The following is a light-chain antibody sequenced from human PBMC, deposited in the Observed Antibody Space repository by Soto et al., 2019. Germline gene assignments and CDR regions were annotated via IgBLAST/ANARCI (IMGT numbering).Light chain of an antibody. CDR3: PVWDSSSDHVV. V-gene: IGLV1-44*01. CDR2: SDN. CDR1: SSNIGTNT. Sequence: QSVLTQPPSASGTPGQRVTISCSGSSSNIGTNTVIWYQQLPGAAPKLLIYSDNQRPSGVPDRFSGSKSGTSASLAISGLQSEDEADYYCPVWDSSSDHVVFGGGTKVTVL. J-gene: IGLJ2*01.